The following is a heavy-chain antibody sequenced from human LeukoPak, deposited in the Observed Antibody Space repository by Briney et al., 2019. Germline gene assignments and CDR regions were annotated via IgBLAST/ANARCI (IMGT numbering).Heavy chain of an antibody. D-gene: IGHD2-8*01. J-gene: IGHJ6*02. CDR2: ISSSGSTI. V-gene: IGHV3-11*01. CDR3: GRHWGYCANGVCSDSYSYYGMDV. Sequence: GGSLRLSCAASGFTFSDYYMSWIRQAPGKGLEWVSYISSSGSTIYYADSVKGRFTISRDNAKNSLYLQMNSLRAEDTAVYYCGRHWGYCANGVCSDSYSYYGMDVWGQGTTVTVSS. CDR1: GFTFSDYY.